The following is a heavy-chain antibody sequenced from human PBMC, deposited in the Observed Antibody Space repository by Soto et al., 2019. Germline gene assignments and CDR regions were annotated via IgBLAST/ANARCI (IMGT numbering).Heavy chain of an antibody. J-gene: IGHJ4*02. V-gene: IGHV4-34*01. CDR1: GGSFSGYY. D-gene: IGHD3-3*01. CDR2: INHSGST. CDR3: ARGLRDDFWSGYYREKYYFDY. Sequence: PSETLSLTCAVYGGSFSGYYWSWIRQPPAKGLEWIGEINHSGSTNYNPSLKSRVTISVDTSKNQFSLKLSSVTAADTAVYYCARGLRDDFWSGYYREKYYFDYWGQGTLVTVSS.